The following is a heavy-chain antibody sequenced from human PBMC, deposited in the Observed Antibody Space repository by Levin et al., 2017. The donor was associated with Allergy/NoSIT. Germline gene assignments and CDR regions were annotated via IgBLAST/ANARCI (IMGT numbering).Heavy chain of an antibody. J-gene: IGHJ6*02. D-gene: IGHD1-7*01. V-gene: IGHV1-2*02. CDR1: GYTFTDYY. Sequence: ASVKVSCKASGYTFTDYYMHWVRQAPGQGLEWMGWINPNTGGTNYAQKFQGRVTMTRDTSISTAYMELSRLRSDDTAVYYCARDHRVGTTSDYYYYGMDGWGQGTTVTVSS. CDR2: INPNTGGT. CDR3: ARDHRVGTTSDYYYYGMDG.